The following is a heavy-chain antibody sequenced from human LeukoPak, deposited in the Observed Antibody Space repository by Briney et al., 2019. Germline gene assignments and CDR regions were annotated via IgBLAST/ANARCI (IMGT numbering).Heavy chain of an antibody. V-gene: IGHV3-74*01. Sequence: GGSLSLSGAASGFTLRKYWLHWFRQAPGKGLVWVSRINPDDGSTSYADSVKGRFTISRDNAKSTLYLQMNSLRAEDTAVYYCLTIVETDLDAFDIWGQGTKVTVSP. J-gene: IGHJ3*02. D-gene: IGHD2-21*01. CDR3: LTIVETDLDAFDI. CDR2: INPDDGST. CDR1: GFTLRKYW.